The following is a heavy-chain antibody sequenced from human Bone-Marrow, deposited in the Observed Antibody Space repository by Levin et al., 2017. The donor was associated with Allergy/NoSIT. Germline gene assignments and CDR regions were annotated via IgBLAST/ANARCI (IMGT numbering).Heavy chain of an antibody. CDR2: IWYDGSNK. CDR3: AVGYCISTSCYAPPYGMDG. CDR1: GFTFSSYG. J-gene: IGHJ6*02. D-gene: IGHD2-2*01. Sequence: GGSLRLSCAASGFTFSSYGMHWVRQAPGKGLEWVAVIWYDGSNKYYADSVKGRFTISRDNSKNTLYLQMNSLRAEDTAVYYCAVGYCISTSCYAPPYGMDGWGQGTTVTVSS. V-gene: IGHV3-33*01.